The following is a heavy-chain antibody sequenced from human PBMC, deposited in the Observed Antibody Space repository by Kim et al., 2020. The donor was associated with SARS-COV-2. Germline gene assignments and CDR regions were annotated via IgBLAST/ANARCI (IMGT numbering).Heavy chain of an antibody. Sequence: SETLSLTCTVSGGSISSSSYYWGWIRQPPGKGLEWIGSIYYSGSTYYNPSLKSRVTISVDTSKNQFSLKLSSVTAADTAVYYCARHGRFGDPLFDYWGQGTLVTVSS. CDR1: GGSISSSSYY. CDR2: IYYSGST. CDR3: ARHGRFGDPLFDY. J-gene: IGHJ4*02. D-gene: IGHD3-10*01. V-gene: IGHV4-39*01.